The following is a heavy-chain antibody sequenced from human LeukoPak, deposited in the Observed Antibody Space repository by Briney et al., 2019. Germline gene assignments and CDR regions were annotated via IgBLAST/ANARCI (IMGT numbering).Heavy chain of an antibody. CDR2: ISGSGGST. Sequence: GGSLRLSCAASGFTFSSYAMSWVRQAPGKGLEWVSAISGSGGSTYYADSVKGRFTISRDNSKNTLYLQMNSLRAEDTAVYYCAKDVWDIVVVVAAPVDHWGQGTLVTVSS. CDR3: AKDVWDIVVVVAAPVDH. J-gene: IGHJ4*02. D-gene: IGHD2-15*01. CDR1: GFTFSSYA. V-gene: IGHV3-23*01.